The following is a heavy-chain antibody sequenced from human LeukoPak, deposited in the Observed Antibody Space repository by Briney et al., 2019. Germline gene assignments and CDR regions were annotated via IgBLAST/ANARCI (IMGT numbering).Heavy chain of an antibody. CDR2: INPNSGGT. Sequence: ASVKVSCKVSGYTLTELSMHWVRQAPGQGLEWMGRINPNSGGTNYAQKFQGWVTMTRDTSISTAYMELSRLRSDDTAVYYCARESLNHGDFDYWGQGTLVTVSS. V-gene: IGHV1-2*04. D-gene: IGHD1-14*01. CDR1: GYTLTELS. CDR3: ARESLNHGDFDY. J-gene: IGHJ4*02.